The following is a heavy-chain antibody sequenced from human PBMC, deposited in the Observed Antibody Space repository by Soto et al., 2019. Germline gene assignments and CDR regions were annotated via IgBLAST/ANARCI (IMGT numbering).Heavy chain of an antibody. CDR1: GFTFSSYG. V-gene: IGHV3-33*01. Sequence: QVQLVESGGGVVQPGRSLRLSCAASGFTFSSYGMHWVRQAPGKGLEWVAVIWYDGSNKYYADSVKGRFTISRDNSKNTLYLQMNSLRAEDTAVYYCARAQEQLVPRYYGMDVWGQGTTVTVSS. CDR3: ARAQEQLVPRYYGMDV. CDR2: IWYDGSNK. D-gene: IGHD6-13*01. J-gene: IGHJ6*02.